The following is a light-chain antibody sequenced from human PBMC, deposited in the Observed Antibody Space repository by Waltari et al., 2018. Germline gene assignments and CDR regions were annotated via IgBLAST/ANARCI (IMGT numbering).Light chain of an antibody. CDR2: GAS. J-gene: IGKJ4*01. CDR1: QGVHDN. Sequence: ETVMTQSPATLSVSPGERVTLSCRASQGVHDNLAWYQQKPGQAPRLLMYGASTRATGIPARFRGTGSGTDFTLTITSLQSEDFALYYCQQYNRWPPLTFGGGTKVEIK. CDR3: QQYNRWPPLT. V-gene: IGKV3-15*01.